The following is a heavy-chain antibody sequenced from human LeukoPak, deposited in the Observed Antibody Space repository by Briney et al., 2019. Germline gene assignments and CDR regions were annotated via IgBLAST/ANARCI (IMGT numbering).Heavy chain of an antibody. Sequence: GGSLRLSCAASGFTFNTYVMSWVCQAPGKGLEWLAVISSDGNNKYYANFVKGRFTICRDNSKNTLYLQMDSLRPEDTALYYCARQGQELGHVFDIWGQGTMVTVSS. CDR3: ARQGQELGHVFDI. V-gene: IGHV3-30-3*01. CDR1: GFTFNTYV. J-gene: IGHJ3*02. CDR2: ISSDGNNK. D-gene: IGHD7-27*01.